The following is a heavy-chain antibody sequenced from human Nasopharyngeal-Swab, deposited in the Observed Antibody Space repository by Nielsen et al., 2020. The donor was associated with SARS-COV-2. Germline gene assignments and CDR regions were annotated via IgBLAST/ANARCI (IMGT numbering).Heavy chain of an antibody. CDR3: AREGGVSSTSPFDC. J-gene: IGHJ4*02. Sequence: GGSLRLSCTASGFTFSNYDIHWLRQTPGKGLEWVAVMWYAGSSERYADSVKGRFTISRDISKNTFYLQMNSLRAEDKAVYYCAREGGVSSTSPFDCWGRGTLVTVSS. V-gene: IGHV3-33*01. CDR2: MWYAGSSE. D-gene: IGHD2-2*01. CDR1: GFTFSNYD.